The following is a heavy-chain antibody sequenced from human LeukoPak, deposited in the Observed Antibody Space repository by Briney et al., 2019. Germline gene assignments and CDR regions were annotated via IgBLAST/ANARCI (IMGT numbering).Heavy chain of an antibody. CDR3: ASVPYAGIGFGYFDL. D-gene: IGHD4-23*01. J-gene: IGHJ2*01. V-gene: IGHV3-11*03. CDR2: ISSSSSYT. CDR1: GFTFSEYY. Sequence: GGSLRVSRAASGFTFSEYYMSWIRQAPGKGLECVSYISSSSSYTKDADSVKGRFTISRDNAKNSLYLQMNSLRAEDTAIYYCASVPYAGIGFGYFDLWGRGTLVTVSS.